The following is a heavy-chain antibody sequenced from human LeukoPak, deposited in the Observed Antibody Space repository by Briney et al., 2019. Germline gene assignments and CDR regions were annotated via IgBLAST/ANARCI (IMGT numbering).Heavy chain of an antibody. CDR1: GFTFSSYW. D-gene: IGHD3-22*01. J-gene: IGHJ4*02. V-gene: IGHV3-74*01. CDR2: VNSDGFST. CDR3: AKEALTYYYDSSGLGY. Sequence: GGSLRLSCAASGFTFSSYWMRWVRQVPGRGLVWVSRVNSDGFSTSYADSVKGRFTISRDNAKNTLYLQMNSLRAEDTAVYYCAKEALTYYYDSSGLGYWGQGTLVTVSS.